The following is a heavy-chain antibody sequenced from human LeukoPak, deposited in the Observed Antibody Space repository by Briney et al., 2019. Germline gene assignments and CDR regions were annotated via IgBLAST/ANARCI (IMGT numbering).Heavy chain of an antibody. CDR1: GESFSGHF. V-gene: IGHV4-34*01. CDR3: ARKSGYARDY. CDR2: INHSGSTS. D-gene: IGHD5-12*01. Sequence: PSETLSLTCAVYGESFSGHFWNWIRQPPGKGLEWIGEINHSGSTSNHNPSLKSRVTMSVDTSKNQLSLKLSSVTAADTAVYYCARKSGYARDYWGQGNLVTVSS. J-gene: IGHJ4*02.